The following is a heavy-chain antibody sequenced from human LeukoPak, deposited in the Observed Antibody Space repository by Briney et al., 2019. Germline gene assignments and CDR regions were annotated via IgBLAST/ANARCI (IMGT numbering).Heavy chain of an antibody. Sequence: PSETLSLTCIASGGSISRYYWSWIRQPPEKGLEWIGYIYYSGTTNYNPSLKSRVTISVDTSKNQFSLKLSSVTAADTAVYYCARHGFSGHDTPSLDYWGQGTLVTVSS. V-gene: IGHV4-59*08. J-gene: IGHJ4*02. D-gene: IGHD5-12*01. CDR2: IYYSGTT. CDR1: GGSISRYY. CDR3: ARHGFSGHDTPSLDY.